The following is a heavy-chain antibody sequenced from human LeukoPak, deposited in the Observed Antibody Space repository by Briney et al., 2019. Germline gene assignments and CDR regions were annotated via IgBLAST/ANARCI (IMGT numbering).Heavy chain of an antibody. D-gene: IGHD3-22*01. CDR2: IYYSGST. J-gene: IGHJ4*02. CDR3: ARHSYYDSSPDY. CDR1: GGSISSSSYY. Sequence: PSETLSLTCTVPGGSISSSSYYWGWIRQPPGKGLEWIGSIYYSGSTYYKPSLKSRVTISVDTSKNQFSLKLSSVTAADTAVYYCARHSYYDSSPDYWGQGTLVTVSS. V-gene: IGHV4-39*01.